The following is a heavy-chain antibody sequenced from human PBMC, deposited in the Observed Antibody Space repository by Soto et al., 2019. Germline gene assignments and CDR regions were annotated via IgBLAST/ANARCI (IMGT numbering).Heavy chain of an antibody. CDR2: VNGAGIYT. CDR3: TRGSCSDSGCPPDY. V-gene: IGHV3-74*01. CDR1: GFTFSDHW. Sequence: HPGGSLRLSCAASGFTFSDHWMYWVRQVPGQGLVWVSRVNGAGIYTSYADSVKGRFTISRDNAKNTLYLQMNSLRAEDTAVYYCTRGSCSDSGCPPDYWGQGTPGTVSS. J-gene: IGHJ4*02. D-gene: IGHD2-15*01.